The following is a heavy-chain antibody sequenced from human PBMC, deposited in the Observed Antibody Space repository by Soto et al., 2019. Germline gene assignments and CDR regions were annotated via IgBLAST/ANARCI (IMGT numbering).Heavy chain of an antibody. V-gene: IGHV4-31*03. J-gene: IGHJ6*01. D-gene: IGHD2-8*01. CDR3: ARDVSYRYGMDV. CDR2: IYHIGST. CDR1: GGAISSGSYY. Sequence: TLSLTCTVSGGAISSGSYYWRRIRQHPGKCLEWIGYIYHIGSTYYNPSLKSRVTISVDTSQNQFSLKLSSVTAADTAGDYCARDVSYRYGMDVWGQGTTVTVS.